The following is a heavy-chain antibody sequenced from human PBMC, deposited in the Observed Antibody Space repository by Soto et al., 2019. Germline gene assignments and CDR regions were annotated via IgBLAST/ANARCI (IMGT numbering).Heavy chain of an antibody. J-gene: IGHJ4*02. CDR1: GDTFDTYA. CDR3: ARGLGASTRDRECSRHTCYVAGGY. Sequence: QVQLVQSGAEVKKPGSSVRISCKASGDTFDTYAFTWVRQAPGQGLEGLGGVISVFDTAHYAQHFQGRVTITADEFSSTAYLELRSLRPEDTAVYYCARGLGASTRDRECSRHTCYVAGGYWGQGTLVTVSS. CDR2: VISVFDTA. V-gene: IGHV1-69*01. D-gene: IGHD2-2*01.